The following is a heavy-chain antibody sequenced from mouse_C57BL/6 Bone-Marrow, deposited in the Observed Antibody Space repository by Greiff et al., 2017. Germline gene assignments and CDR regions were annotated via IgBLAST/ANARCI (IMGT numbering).Heavy chain of an antibody. CDR3: ARGGLLPFAY. J-gene: IGHJ3*01. CDR1: GFSLTSYA. D-gene: IGHD2-3*01. Sequence: VQLQESGPGLVAPSQSLSITCTVSGFSLTSYAISWVRQPPGKGLEWLGVMWTGGGTNYNSALKSRLSISKDNSKSQVFLKMNSLQTDDTARYYCARGGLLPFAYWGQGTLVTVSA. CDR2: MWTGGGT. V-gene: IGHV2-9-1*01.